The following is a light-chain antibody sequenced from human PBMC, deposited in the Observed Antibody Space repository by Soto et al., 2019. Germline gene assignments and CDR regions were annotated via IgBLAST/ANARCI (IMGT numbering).Light chain of an antibody. CDR1: SSNIGSNT. Sequence: QLVLTQPPSASGTPGQRVAISCSGSSSNIGSNTVNWYQQLPGTAPKLLIYSNNQRPSGVPDRFSGSKSGTSASLAISGLQSEDEADYYCSAWDDSRKDAVFGGGTKLTVL. V-gene: IGLV1-44*01. J-gene: IGLJ2*01. CDR3: SAWDDSRKDAV. CDR2: SNN.